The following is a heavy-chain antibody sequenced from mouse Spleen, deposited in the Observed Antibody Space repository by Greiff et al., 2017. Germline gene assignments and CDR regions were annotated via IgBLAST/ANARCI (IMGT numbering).Heavy chain of an antibody. CDR1: GYTFTGYW. Sequence: QVQLQQSGAELMKPGASVKLSCKATGYTFTGYWIEWVKQRPGHGLEWIGEILPGSGIINYNDKFKDKATFTADTSSNTAYMQLTSLTTEDSAIYYCASGRGVDYWGQGTTLTVSS. J-gene: IGHJ2*01. CDR3: ASGRGVDY. CDR2: ILPGSGII. V-gene: IGHV1-9*01.